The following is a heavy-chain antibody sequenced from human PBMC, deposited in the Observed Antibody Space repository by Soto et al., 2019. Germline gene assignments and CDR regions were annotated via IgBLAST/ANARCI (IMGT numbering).Heavy chain of an antibody. CDR1: GLSFSGYY. CDR3: ARGAMVRGVIITISYYMDV. Sequence: SENLSLTCAFYGLSFSGYYWSWIRQPPGKGLEWIGEINHSGSTNYNPSLKSRVTISVDTSKNQFSLKLSSVTAADTAVYYCARGAMVRGVIITISYYMDVWGKGTTVTVSS. D-gene: IGHD3-10*01. J-gene: IGHJ6*03. V-gene: IGHV4-34*01. CDR2: INHSGST.